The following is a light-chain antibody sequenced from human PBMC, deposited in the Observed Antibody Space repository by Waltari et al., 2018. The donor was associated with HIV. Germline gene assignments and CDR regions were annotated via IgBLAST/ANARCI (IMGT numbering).Light chain of an antibody. CDR3: QQYGSSFTWT. Sequence: EIVLTQSPGTLSLSPGERATLSCRASQSVSNNYLAWYQQKPGQAPRLLIDGASSRATGIPDRFSGSGSGTDFTLTISRLEPEDFAVYYCQQYGSSFTWTFGQGTKVEIK. J-gene: IGKJ1*01. CDR2: GAS. CDR1: QSVSNNY. V-gene: IGKV3-20*01.